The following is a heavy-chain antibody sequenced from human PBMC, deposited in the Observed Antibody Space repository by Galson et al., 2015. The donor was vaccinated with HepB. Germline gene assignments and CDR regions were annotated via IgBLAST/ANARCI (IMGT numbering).Heavy chain of an antibody. CDR1: GFTFSSYW. J-gene: IGHJ3*02. D-gene: IGHD2-2*01. CDR3: AKITSSLNDAFGM. V-gene: IGHV3-7*03. CDR2: IKEDGSEK. Sequence: SLRLSCAASGFTFSSYWMNWVRQAPGKGLEWVANIKEDGSEKYYVDAVKGRFTISRDNAKNSLYLQMNSLSAEDTAVYYCAKITSSLNDAFGMWGQGTMVTVSS.